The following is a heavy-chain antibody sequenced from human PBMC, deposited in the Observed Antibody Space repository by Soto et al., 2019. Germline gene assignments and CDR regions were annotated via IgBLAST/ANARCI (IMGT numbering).Heavy chain of an antibody. J-gene: IGHJ4*02. V-gene: IGHV4-34*01. CDR3: TRGRPPRY. CDR2: IDHSGST. Sequence: SETLSLTCAVYGDSFSGYYWSWIRQPPGKGLEWIGDIDHSGSTHYNPSLKNRITILADTSKKHFSLNLTSVTAADTALYFCTRGRPPRYWGQGTLVTVSS. CDR1: GDSFSGYY.